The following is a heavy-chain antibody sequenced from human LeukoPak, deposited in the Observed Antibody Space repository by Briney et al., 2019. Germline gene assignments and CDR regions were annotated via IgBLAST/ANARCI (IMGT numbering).Heavy chain of an antibody. CDR3: ARVVVAATRWFDP. J-gene: IGHJ5*02. CDR2: IYYSGST. CDR1: GGSISSYY. Sequence: SETLSLTCTVSGGSISSYYWSWIRQPPGKGLEWIGYIYYSGSTNYNPSLKSRVTISVDTSKNQFSLKLSSVTAADTAVYYCARVVVAATRWFDPWGQGTLVTVSS. V-gene: IGHV4-59*01. D-gene: IGHD2-15*01.